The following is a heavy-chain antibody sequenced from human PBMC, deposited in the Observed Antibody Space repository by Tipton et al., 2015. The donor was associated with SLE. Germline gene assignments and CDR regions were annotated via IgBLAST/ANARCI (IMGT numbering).Heavy chain of an antibody. J-gene: IGHJ4*02. CDR2: IYTTGRT. CDR3: ARHRWLQLGFVDY. V-gene: IGHV4-61*02. Sequence: TLSLTCTVSGGSINTDNYYWSWIRQPAGKGLEWIGRIYTTGRTNYNPSLKSRVTISLDTSKNQFSLKLTSVTAADTAVYYCARHRWLQLGFVDYWGQGTLVTVSS. D-gene: IGHD5-24*01. CDR1: GGSINTDNYY.